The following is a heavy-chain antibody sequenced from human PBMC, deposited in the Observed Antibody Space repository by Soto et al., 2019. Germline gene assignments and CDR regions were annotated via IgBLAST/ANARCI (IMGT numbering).Heavy chain of an antibody. D-gene: IGHD3-16*02. Sequence: QITLKESGPTLVKPTQTLTLTCTFSGFSLSTSGVGVGWIRQPPGKALEWLALIYWNDDKRYSPSLKSRLTITKDTSKNQVVLTMTNMDPVDTAAYYCAHRRSLGELSWWGQGTLVTVSS. CDR1: GFSLSTSGVG. CDR3: AHRRSLGELSW. J-gene: IGHJ4*02. CDR2: IYWNDDK. V-gene: IGHV2-5*01.